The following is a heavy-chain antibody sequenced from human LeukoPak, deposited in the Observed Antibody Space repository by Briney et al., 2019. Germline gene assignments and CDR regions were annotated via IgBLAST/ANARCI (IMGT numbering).Heavy chain of an antibody. CDR2: ISGSGGST. J-gene: IGHJ3*02. CDR1: GFTFSSYA. Sequence: GGSLRLSCAASGFTFSSYAMSWVRQAPGKGLEWVSAISGSGGSTYYADSVKGRFTISRDNSKNTLYLQMNSLRAEDTAVYYCAGLELLSDAFDIWGQGTMVTLSS. CDR3: AGLELLSDAFDI. V-gene: IGHV3-23*01. D-gene: IGHD1-7*01.